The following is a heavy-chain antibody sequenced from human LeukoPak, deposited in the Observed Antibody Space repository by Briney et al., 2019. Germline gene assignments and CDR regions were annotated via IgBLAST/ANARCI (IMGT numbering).Heavy chain of an antibody. CDR3: AREVPEKHFDWPSNWFDP. V-gene: IGHV1-46*01. J-gene: IGHJ5*02. CDR1: GYTFTSYY. CDR2: INPSGGST. Sequence: ASVKVSCKASGYTFTSYYMHWVRQAPGQGLEWMGIINPSGGSTSYAQKFQGRATMTRDTSTSTVYMELSSLRSEDTAVYYCAREVPEKHFDWPSNWFDPWGQGTLVTVSS. D-gene: IGHD3-9*01.